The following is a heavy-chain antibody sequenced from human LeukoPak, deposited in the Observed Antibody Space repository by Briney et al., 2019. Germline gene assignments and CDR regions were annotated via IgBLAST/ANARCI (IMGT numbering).Heavy chain of an antibody. V-gene: IGHV1-18*01. Sequence: ASVKVSCKASGYTFTSYGISWVRQAPGQGLEWMGWISAYNGNTNYAQKLQGRVTMTTDTSTSTAYMELRSLRSDDTAVYYCARDQSWWQWLGSSGGLDYWGQGTLVTVSS. CDR1: GYTFTSYG. D-gene: IGHD6-19*01. CDR3: ARDQSWWQWLGSSGGLDY. J-gene: IGHJ4*02. CDR2: ISAYNGNT.